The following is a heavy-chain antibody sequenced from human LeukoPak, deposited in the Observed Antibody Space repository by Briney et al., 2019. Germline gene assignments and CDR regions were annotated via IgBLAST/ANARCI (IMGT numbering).Heavy chain of an antibody. J-gene: IGHJ3*02. Sequence: ASVKVSCKASGYTFTGYYMHWVRQAPGQGLEWMGWINPNSGGTNYAQKIQGRVTLTTDTSIRTAYMELSRLRPDDTAVYYCARVIWGAIAFDIWGQGTMVTVSS. CDR1: GYTFTGYY. V-gene: IGHV1-2*02. CDR2: INPNSGGT. CDR3: ARVIWGAIAFDI. D-gene: IGHD3-16*01.